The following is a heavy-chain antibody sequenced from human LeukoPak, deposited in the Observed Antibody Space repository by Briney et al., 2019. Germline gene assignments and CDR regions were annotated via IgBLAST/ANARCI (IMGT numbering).Heavy chain of an antibody. CDR1: GFIVSSNY. J-gene: IGHJ4*02. CDR3: AKSLTYYHENSDSI. V-gene: IGHV3-53*01. CDR2: IYKDGRT. D-gene: IGHD3-22*01. Sequence: GGSLRLSCAASGFIVSSNYMTWVRQAPGKGLEWVSVIYKDGRTFYADSVKGRFTISRDNSKNTLYLQMNSLRAEDTTVYYCAKSLTYYHENSDSIWGQGTLVTVSS.